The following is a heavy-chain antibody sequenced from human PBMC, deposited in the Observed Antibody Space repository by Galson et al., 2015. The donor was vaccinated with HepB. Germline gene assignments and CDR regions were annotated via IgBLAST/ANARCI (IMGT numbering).Heavy chain of an antibody. D-gene: IGHD3-10*01. CDR3: ARVSDYYGSGSYGDYYYYYGLDV. CDR2: ITSSSSTI. V-gene: IGHV3-48*01. J-gene: IGHJ6*02. Sequence: SLRLSCAASGFTFGINNMNWVRQPPGKGLEWVSYITSSSSTIYYADSVKGRFTISRDNAKNSLFLQMSSLRAEDTAVYYCARVSDYYGSGSYGDYYYYYGLDVWGQGTTVTVSS. CDR1: GFTFGINN.